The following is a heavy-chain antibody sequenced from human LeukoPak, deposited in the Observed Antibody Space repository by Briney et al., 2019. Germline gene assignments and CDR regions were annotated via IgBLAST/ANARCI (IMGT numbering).Heavy chain of an antibody. V-gene: IGHV3-23*01. J-gene: IGHJ4*02. D-gene: IGHD6-19*01. CDR3: AKAPGYSSGWFDY. CDR1: GFTFSSYA. Sequence: PGGSLRLSCAASGFTFSSYAMSWVRQAPGKGLEWVSAISGSGGSTYYADSVKGRFIISRDNAKNSLYLQMNSLRAEDTALYYCAKAPGYSSGWFDYWGQGTLVTVSS. CDR2: ISGSGGST.